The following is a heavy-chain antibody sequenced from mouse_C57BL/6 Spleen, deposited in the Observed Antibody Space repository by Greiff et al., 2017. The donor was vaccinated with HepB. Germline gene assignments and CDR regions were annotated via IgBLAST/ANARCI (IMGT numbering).Heavy chain of an antibody. CDR3: ARTYYYGSSYDFDY. CDR1: GFSLTSYG. Sequence: VHLVESGPGLVQPSQSLSITCTVSGFSLTSYGVHWVRQSPGKGLEWLGVIWSGGSTDYNAAFISRLSISKDNSKSQVFFKMNSLQADDTAIYYCARTYYYGSSYDFDYWGQGTTLTVSS. J-gene: IGHJ2*01. V-gene: IGHV2-2*01. CDR2: IWSGGST. D-gene: IGHD1-1*01.